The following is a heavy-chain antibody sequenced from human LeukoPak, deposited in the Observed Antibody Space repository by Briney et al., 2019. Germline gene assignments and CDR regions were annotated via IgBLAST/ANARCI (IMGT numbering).Heavy chain of an antibody. CDR1: GFTFSSYS. J-gene: IGHJ6*02. V-gene: IGHV3-21*01. CDR3: ARRRGATIPYGMDV. Sequence: RGSLRLSCAASGFTFSSYSMNWVRQAPGKGLEWVSSISSSSSYIYYADSVKGRFTISRDNAKNSLYLQMNSLRAEDTAVYYCARRRGATIPYGMDVWGQGTTVTVSS. D-gene: IGHD1-26*01. CDR2: ISSSSSYI.